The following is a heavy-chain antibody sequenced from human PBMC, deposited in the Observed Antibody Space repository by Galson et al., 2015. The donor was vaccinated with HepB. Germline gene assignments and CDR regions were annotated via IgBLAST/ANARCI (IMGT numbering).Heavy chain of an antibody. CDR3: ARDRGTDYAVDY. CDR1: GYTFTGYY. Sequence: SVKVSCKASGYTFTGYYIHWVRQAPGLGLEWMGWITPNSGGTSYAQKFQDRVTMTRDTSISTAYMELSRLRSDDTAVYYRARDRGTDYAVDYWGQGTLITVSS. CDR2: ITPNSGGT. D-gene: IGHD4-17*01. V-gene: IGHV1-2*02. J-gene: IGHJ4*02.